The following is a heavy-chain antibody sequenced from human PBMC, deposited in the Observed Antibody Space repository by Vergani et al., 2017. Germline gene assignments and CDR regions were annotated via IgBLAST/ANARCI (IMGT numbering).Heavy chain of an antibody. V-gene: IGHV4-4*07. CDR2: LCPSGST. Sequence: QVQMQESGPGLVKTSETLSLTCSASGAPISYWCWSWLRQPAGMGLEWIGRLCPSGSTNYKPSLKSRVTMSIDTSKNQFSLKLTSVTAADTAVYYCATIGYRRWGYYFDYWGQGILVTVSS. CDR1: GAPISYWC. CDR3: ATIGYRRWGYYFDY. J-gene: IGHJ4*02. D-gene: IGHD2-2*02.